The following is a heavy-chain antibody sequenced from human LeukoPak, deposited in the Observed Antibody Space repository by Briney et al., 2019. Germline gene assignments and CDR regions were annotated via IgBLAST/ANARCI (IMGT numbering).Heavy chain of an antibody. CDR1: GYTFTGYY. V-gene: IGHV1-2*02. Sequence: ASVKVSCKASGYTFTGYYMHWVRQAPGQGLEWMGWINPNSGGTNYAQKFQGRVTMTRDTSISTAYMELSRLRSDDTAVYYCARAFNDYGGNSDAFDIWGQGTMVTVSS. CDR3: ARAFNDYGGNSDAFDI. J-gene: IGHJ3*02. D-gene: IGHD4-23*01. CDR2: INPNSGGT.